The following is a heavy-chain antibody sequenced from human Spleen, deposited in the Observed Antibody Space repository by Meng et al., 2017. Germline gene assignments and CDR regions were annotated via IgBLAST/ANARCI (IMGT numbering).Heavy chain of an antibody. CDR2: INHSGST. J-gene: IGHJ4*02. V-gene: IGHV4-34*01. CDR1: GGSFSDYY. CDR3: ARGPTTMAHDFDY. D-gene: IGHD4-11*01. Sequence: SQTLSLTCVVSGGSFSDYYWSWIRQPPGKGLEWIGEINHSGSTNYNPSLESRATISVDTSQNNLSLKLSSVTAADSAVYYCARGPTTMAHDFDYWGQGTRVPVSS.